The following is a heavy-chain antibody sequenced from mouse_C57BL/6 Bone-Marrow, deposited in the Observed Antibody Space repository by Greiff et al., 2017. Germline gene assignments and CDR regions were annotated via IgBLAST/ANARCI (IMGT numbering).Heavy chain of an antibody. CDR2: IHPSDSDT. Sequence: QVHVKQPGAELVKPGASVKVSCKASGYTFTSYWMHWVKQRPGQGLEWIGRIHPSDSDTNYNQKFKGKATLTVDKSSSTAYMQLSSLTSEDSAVYYCAISGSSYDWFAYWGQGTLVTVSA. D-gene: IGHD1-1*01. V-gene: IGHV1-74*01. CDR1: GYTFTSYW. J-gene: IGHJ3*01. CDR3: AISGSSYDWFAY.